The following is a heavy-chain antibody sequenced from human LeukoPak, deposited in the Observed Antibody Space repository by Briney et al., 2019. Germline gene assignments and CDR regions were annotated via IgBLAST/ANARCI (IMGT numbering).Heavy chain of an antibody. CDR3: AKTYSGYDGADY. CDR2: ISPSGSIL. Sequence: PGGSLRLSCAASGFTFPRHGINWVRQAPGKGLEWVSGISPSGSILYYADSVKGRFTISRDNSKNTLFLQMHTLRAEDTALYYCAKTYSGYDGADYWGQGTLVTVSS. J-gene: IGHJ4*02. D-gene: IGHD5-12*01. V-gene: IGHV3-23*01. CDR1: GFTFPRHG.